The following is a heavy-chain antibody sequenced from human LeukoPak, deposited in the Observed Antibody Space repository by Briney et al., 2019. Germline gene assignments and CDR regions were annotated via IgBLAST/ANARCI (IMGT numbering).Heavy chain of an antibody. CDR1: EFTFTNYW. J-gene: IGHJ4*02. Sequence: GGSLRLSCAASEFTFTNYWMHWVRQAPGKGLVWVARVNSDGSSISYADTVKGRFTISRDNAKNTLYLQMGSLRAEDTAVYYCARGDDGSRWSFDYWGQGTLVTVSS. CDR3: ARGDDGSRWSFDY. V-gene: IGHV3-74*01. CDR2: VNSDGSSI. D-gene: IGHD6-13*01.